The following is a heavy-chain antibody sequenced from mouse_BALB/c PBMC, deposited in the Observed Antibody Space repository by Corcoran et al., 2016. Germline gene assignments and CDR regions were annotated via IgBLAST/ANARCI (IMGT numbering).Heavy chain of an antibody. CDR1: GYTFTSYV. CDR3: ARSTVVAPFDY. J-gene: IGHJ2*01. V-gene: IGHV1S136*01. D-gene: IGHD1-1*01. CDR2: INPYNDGT. Sequence: EVQLQQSGPELLKPGASVKMSCKASGYTFTSYVMHWVKHKPGQGLEWIGYINPYNDGTKYNEKFKGKATLTSDKSTSTAYMELSSLPSEDSAVYDCARSTVVAPFDYWGQGTTLPVSS.